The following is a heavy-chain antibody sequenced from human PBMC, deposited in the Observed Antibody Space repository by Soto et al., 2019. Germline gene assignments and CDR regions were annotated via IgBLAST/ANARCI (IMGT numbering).Heavy chain of an antibody. CDR1: GGSVSSGSYY. CDR2: IYYSGST. CDR3: ARGRQQLSRAYYYYGMDV. V-gene: IGHV4-61*01. J-gene: IGHJ6*02. Sequence: QVQLQESGPGLVKPSETLSLTCTVSGGSVSSGSYYWSWIRQPPGKELEVIGYIYYSGSTNYNPSLKSRVDIEAETSKNQFSLKLSSVTAADTAVYYCARGRQQLSRAYYYYGMDVWGQGTTVTVSS. D-gene: IGHD6-13*01.